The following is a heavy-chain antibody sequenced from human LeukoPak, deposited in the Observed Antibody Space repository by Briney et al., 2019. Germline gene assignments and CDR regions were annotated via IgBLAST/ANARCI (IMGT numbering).Heavy chain of an antibody. Sequence: GASVKVSCKASGYTFTGYYMHWVRQAPGQGLEWMGWINPNSGGTNYAQKFQDRVTMTRDTSISTAYIELSRLRSDDTAVYYCARDELGTLYYYYGMDVWGQGTTVTVSS. D-gene: IGHD7-27*01. J-gene: IGHJ6*02. CDR3: ARDELGTLYYYYGMDV. CDR2: INPNSGGT. CDR1: GYTFTGYY. V-gene: IGHV1-2*02.